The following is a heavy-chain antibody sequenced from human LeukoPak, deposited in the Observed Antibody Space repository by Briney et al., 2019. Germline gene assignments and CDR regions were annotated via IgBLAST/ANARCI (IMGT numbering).Heavy chain of an antibody. V-gene: IGHV3-23*01. Sequence: PGGSLRLSCAASGFTFSSYAMSWVRQAPGKGLEWVSAISGSGGSTYYADSVKGRFTISRDNSKNTLYLQMNSLRAEDTAVYYCAKDRAPYNWNDVYCFDYWGQGTLVTVSS. CDR3: AKDRAPYNWNDVYCFDY. D-gene: IGHD1-20*01. CDR1: GFTFSSYA. J-gene: IGHJ4*02. CDR2: ISGSGGST.